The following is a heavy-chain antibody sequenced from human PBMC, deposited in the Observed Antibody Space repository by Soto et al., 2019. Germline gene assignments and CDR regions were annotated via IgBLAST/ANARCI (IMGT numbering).Heavy chain of an antibody. Sequence: ASVKVSCKASGYTFTGYYMHWVRQAPGQGLEWMGWINPNSGGTNYAQKFQGWVTMTRDTSISTAYMELSRLRSDDTAVYYCARDLVVGANESYYYGMDVWGQGTTVTVSS. CDR2: INPNSGGT. V-gene: IGHV1-2*04. CDR1: GYTFTGYY. D-gene: IGHD1-26*01. J-gene: IGHJ6*02. CDR3: ARDLVVGANESYYYGMDV.